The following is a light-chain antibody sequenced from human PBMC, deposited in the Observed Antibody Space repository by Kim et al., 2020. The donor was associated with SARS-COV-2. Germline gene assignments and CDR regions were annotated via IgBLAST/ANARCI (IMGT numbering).Light chain of an antibody. CDR3: QQYNNWPRT. V-gene: IGKV3-15*01. Sequence: ERVMTHSPATLSVSPGERATLSCSASQNVNDNLAWYQQKPGQAPRLLIYDASTRATGIPARFSGSGSGTEFTLTISSLQSEDFAVYYCQQYNNWPRTFGRGTKVDIK. CDR2: DAS. CDR1: QNVNDN. J-gene: IGKJ1*01.